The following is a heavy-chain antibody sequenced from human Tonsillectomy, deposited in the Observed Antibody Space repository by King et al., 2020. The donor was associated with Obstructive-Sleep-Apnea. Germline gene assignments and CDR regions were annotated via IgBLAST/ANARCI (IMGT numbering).Heavy chain of an antibody. Sequence: QLVQSGAEVKKPGASVKVSCKASGYTFTSYGISWVRQAPGQGLEWMGWISAYNGNTNYAQKLQGRVTMTTDTSTSTAYMELRSLRSDDTAVYYCARVKVKGPGDSSWWGMDVWGQGTTVTVSS. D-gene: IGHD6-13*01. CDR3: ARVKVKGPGDSSWWGMDV. CDR1: GYTFTSYG. CDR2: ISAYNGNT. V-gene: IGHV1-18*01. J-gene: IGHJ6*02.